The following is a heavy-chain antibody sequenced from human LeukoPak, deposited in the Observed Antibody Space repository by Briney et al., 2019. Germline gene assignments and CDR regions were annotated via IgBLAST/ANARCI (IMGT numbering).Heavy chain of an antibody. CDR2: TYYKSKWHS. V-gene: IGHV6-1*01. CDR3: ARGLDTAIAS. Sequence: PSETLSLTCAISGDSVSNNSATWNWIRQSPSRGLEWLGRTYYKSKWHSDYAVSMKSRIIFNPDTSKNQFSLQLNSVTPEDTAVYSCARGLDTAIASWGQGTLVTVSS. J-gene: IGHJ4*02. D-gene: IGHD5-18*01. CDR1: GDSVSNNSAT.